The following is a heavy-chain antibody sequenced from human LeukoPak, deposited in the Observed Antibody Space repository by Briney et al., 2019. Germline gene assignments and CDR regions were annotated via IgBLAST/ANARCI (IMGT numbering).Heavy chain of an antibody. CDR2: IKQDGSDE. CDR3: ARGGGFDY. CDR1: VFTLVAYL. Sequence: GGSLRLSFAASVFTLVAYLMSWVRQAPGKGREWVANIKQDGSDESYVDSVRGRFTISRDNAKNSLHLKMNSLRAEDTAVYYCARGGGFDYWGQGTLVTVSS. D-gene: IGHD3-10*01. V-gene: IGHV3-7*05. J-gene: IGHJ4*02.